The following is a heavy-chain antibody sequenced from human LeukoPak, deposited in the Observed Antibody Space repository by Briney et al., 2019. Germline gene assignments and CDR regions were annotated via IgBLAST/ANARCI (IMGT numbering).Heavy chain of an antibody. D-gene: IGHD3-22*01. J-gene: IGHJ4*02. Sequence: SETLSLTCTVSGYSISSSSYYWGWIRQPPGKGLEWIGSIYYSGSTYYNPSLKSRVTISVDTSKNQFSLKLSSVTAADTAVYYCASQVDGYYYPDYWGQGTLVTVSS. CDR2: IYYSGST. CDR3: ASQVDGYYYPDY. V-gene: IGHV4-39*01. CDR1: GYSISSSSYY.